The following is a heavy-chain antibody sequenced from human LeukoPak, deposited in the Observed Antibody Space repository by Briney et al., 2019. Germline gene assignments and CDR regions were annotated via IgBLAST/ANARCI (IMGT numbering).Heavy chain of an antibody. Sequence: PSETLSLTCTVSGGSISSGGYYWSWIRQHPGKGLEWIGYNYYSGSTYYNPSLKSRVAISVDTSKNQFSLTLSSVTAADTAVYYCARALPRTYYDSSGYPNWFDPWGQGTLVTVSS. D-gene: IGHD3-22*01. CDR1: GGSISSGGYY. CDR3: ARALPRTYYDSSGYPNWFDP. J-gene: IGHJ5*02. CDR2: NYYSGST. V-gene: IGHV4-31*03.